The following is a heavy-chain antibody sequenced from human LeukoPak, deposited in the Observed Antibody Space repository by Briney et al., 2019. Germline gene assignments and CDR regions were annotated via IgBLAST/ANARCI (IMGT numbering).Heavy chain of an antibody. D-gene: IGHD4/OR15-4a*01. CDR2: IKPDSVAT. CDR1: GFTFSDHY. V-gene: IGHV1-2*02. Sequence: ASVTVSCKTSGFTFSDHYMHWLRQAPGQGLEWMGWIKPDSVATNYAQKFQGRFTMSRDMSISTVYMELTSLTSDDTAMYWCARDHDYGPDYGGQGTLVTISA. J-gene: IGHJ4*02. CDR3: ARDHDYGPDY.